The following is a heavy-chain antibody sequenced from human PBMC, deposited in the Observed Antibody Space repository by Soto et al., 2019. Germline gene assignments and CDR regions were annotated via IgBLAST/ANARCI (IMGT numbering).Heavy chain of an antibody. CDR2: IHYSGTT. CDR3: ARYNSYAIDY. V-gene: IGHV4-59*01. Sequence: SETLSLTCTVSGTSISSYYRSWLRQPPGKGLEWIANIHYSGTTNYNPSLASRVTLSVDTSKNQFSLKMTSVTAADRAMYFCARYNSYAIDYWHRGTLVAVSS. J-gene: IGHJ4*02. D-gene: IGHD2-8*01. CDR1: GTSISSYY.